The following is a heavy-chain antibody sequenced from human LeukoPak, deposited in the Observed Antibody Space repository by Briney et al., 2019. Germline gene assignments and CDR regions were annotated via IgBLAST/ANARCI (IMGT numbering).Heavy chain of an antibody. CDR2: ITYDGYYK. J-gene: IGHJ4*02. CDR1: GFTFTSYG. V-gene: IGHV3-30*03. D-gene: IGHD6-13*01. Sequence: GGSLRLSCAASGFTFTSYGMHWVRQAPGKGLEWVALITYDGYYKYYSDSVKGRFTISSDTSKNTLYLQMNSLRVEDTAVYFCARARIAAPLLDYWGQGSLVTVSS. CDR3: ARARIAAPLLDY.